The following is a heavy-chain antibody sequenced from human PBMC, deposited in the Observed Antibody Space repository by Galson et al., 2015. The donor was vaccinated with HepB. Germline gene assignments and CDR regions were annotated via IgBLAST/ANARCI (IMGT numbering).Heavy chain of an antibody. CDR2: ISSSSSTI. CDR1: GFTFSSYS. V-gene: IGHV3-48*02. D-gene: IGHD3-22*01. Sequence: SLRLSCAASGFTFSSYSMNWVRQAPGKGLEWVSYISSSSSTIYYADSVRGRFIISRDNAKNSLYLQMNSLRDEDTAVYYCARSITMIVVAKNWYFDLWGRGTLVTVSS. J-gene: IGHJ2*01. CDR3: ARSITMIVVAKNWYFDL.